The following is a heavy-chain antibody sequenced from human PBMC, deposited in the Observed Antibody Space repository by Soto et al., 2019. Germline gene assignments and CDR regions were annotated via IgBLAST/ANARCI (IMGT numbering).Heavy chain of an antibody. V-gene: IGHV4-59*08. D-gene: IGHD6-19*01. CDR2: MYYSGST. Sequence: SETLSLTCTVSGDSMSGYYWSWIRQPPGKGLEWIGYMYYSGSTNYNPSLKSRVTILLDTSKNQFSLKLSSVTAADTAVYYCARVAVGINYYYYMDVWGKGTTVTVSS. CDR1: GDSMSGYY. CDR3: ARVAVGINYYYYMDV. J-gene: IGHJ6*03.